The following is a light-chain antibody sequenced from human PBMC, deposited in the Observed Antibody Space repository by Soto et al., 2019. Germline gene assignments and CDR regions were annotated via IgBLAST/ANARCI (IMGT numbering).Light chain of an antibody. CDR2: EVN. J-gene: IGLJ1*01. CDR3: SSYTSSSTLYV. CDR1: SSDVGGYTY. V-gene: IGLV2-14*01. Sequence: QSALTQPASVSLSPRQSITISCTGASSDVGGYTYVSWYQQHPGKAPKLMIYEVNNRPSGVSNRFSGSKSGNTASLTISGLQAEDEADYYCSSYTSSSTLYVFGTGTKVTVL.